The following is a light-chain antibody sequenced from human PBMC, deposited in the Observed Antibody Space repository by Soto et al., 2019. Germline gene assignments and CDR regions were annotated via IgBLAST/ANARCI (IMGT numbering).Light chain of an antibody. CDR3: SSYAGSSNV. CDR1: GGDVGGYIY. V-gene: IGLV2-8*01. J-gene: IGLJ1*01. Sequence: QAVLTKPPPGPGSPGKPVAISSTGTGGDVGGYIYASWYQQHPGKAPKLMIYEVNKRPSGVPDRFSGSKSGNTASLTVSGLQAEDEADYYCSSYAGSSNVFGTGTKVTVL. CDR2: EVN.